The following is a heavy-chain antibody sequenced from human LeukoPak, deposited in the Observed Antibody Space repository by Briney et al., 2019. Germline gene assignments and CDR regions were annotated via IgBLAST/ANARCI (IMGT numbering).Heavy chain of an antibody. CDR1: GGSISSYY. CDR2: IYSSGTT. J-gene: IGHJ5*02. Sequence: PSETLSLTCTVSGGSISSYYWNWIRQPPGKGLEWIGYIYSSGTTNYNPSLRSRVSMSVDTSKNQFSLRLSSVTAADTAVYYCARVALYRGWGFDPWGQGTLVTVSS. D-gene: IGHD1-26*01. V-gene: IGHV4-59*01. CDR3: ARVALYRGWGFDP.